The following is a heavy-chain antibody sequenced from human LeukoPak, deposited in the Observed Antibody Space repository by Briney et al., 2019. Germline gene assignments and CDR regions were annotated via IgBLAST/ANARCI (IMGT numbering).Heavy chain of an antibody. Sequence: ASVKVSCKTSGDTLTNYWVHWVRQAPGQGLQWMRFINAGGGATTYAQNFQGRVTMTRDTSSSTVYLDLSSLRSEDTAVYYCARGVYYYHSGGYYDFDYWGKGTLVTVSS. CDR1: GDTLTNYW. V-gene: IGHV1-46*01. J-gene: IGHJ4*02. CDR2: INAGGGAT. D-gene: IGHD3-22*01. CDR3: ARGVYYYHSGGYYDFDY.